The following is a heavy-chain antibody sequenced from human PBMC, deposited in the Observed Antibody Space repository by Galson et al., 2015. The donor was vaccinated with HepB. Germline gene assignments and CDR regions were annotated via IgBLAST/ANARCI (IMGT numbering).Heavy chain of an antibody. V-gene: IGHV3-11*01. CDR3: ARGSDTAMVKYYYSYMDV. D-gene: IGHD5-18*01. J-gene: IGHJ6*03. CDR2: ISSSGSTI. Sequence: SLRLSCAASGFIFSDYYMSWLRQAPGKGLEWVSYISSSGSTIYYADSVKGRFTISRDNAKDSLYLQMNSLRAEDTAVYYCARGSDTAMVKYYYSYMDVSGKATAVTVSS. CDR1: GFIFSDYY.